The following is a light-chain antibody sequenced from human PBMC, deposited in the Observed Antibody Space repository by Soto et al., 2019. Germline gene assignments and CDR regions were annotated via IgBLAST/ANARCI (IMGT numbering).Light chain of an antibody. CDR1: QSIAGY. CDR3: QQSYSTPPHT. Sequence: DLQMTQSPSSLSASVGDRVTITCRASQSIAGYLNWYQHKPEKAPKLLIYATSSLQSGVPSRFSGSGAGTDFTLTISSLQPEDFATYYCQQSYSTPPHTFGQGTKLEI. CDR2: ATS. J-gene: IGKJ2*01. V-gene: IGKV1-39*01.